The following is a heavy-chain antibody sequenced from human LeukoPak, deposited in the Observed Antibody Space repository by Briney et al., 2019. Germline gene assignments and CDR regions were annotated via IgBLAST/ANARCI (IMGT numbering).Heavy chain of an antibody. Sequence: GGSMRLSCAASGFTFSSYGMHWVRQAPGKGREWVAFIRYDGSNKYYADSVKGRFTISRDNSKNTLYLQMNSLRAEDTAVYYCAKASYGDYRGAFGIWGRGTMVTVSS. J-gene: IGHJ3*02. D-gene: IGHD4-17*01. CDR1: GFTFSSYG. V-gene: IGHV3-30*02. CDR2: IRYDGSNK. CDR3: AKASYGDYRGAFGI.